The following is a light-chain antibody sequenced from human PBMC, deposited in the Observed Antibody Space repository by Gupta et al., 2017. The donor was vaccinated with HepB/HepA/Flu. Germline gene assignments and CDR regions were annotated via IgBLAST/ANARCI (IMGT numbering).Light chain of an antibody. CDR3: HQYGSLPSS. J-gene: IGKJ2*03. V-gene: IGKV3-20*01. Sequence: DNVLTQSPGTLSLSPGERATLSCRASQNVTSSYLAWYQQQPGQAPRLLMYGASSRASGVPDSFSGFGSGTEFTLTINRLEPDDFAMYYCHQYGSLPSSFGQGTKLDIQ. CDR2: GAS. CDR1: QNVTSSY.